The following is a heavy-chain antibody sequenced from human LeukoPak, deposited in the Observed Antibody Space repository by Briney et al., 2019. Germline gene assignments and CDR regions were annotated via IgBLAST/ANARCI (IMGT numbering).Heavy chain of an antibody. Sequence: GGSLRLSCAASGFAVSSNYMSWVRQAPGKGLEWVSVIYSGGSTYYADSVKGRFTISRDNSKNTLYLQMNSLRAENTAVYYCSTTYYYDSSEGYWGQGTLVTVSS. J-gene: IGHJ4*02. CDR2: IYSGGST. D-gene: IGHD3-22*01. CDR3: STTYYYDSSEGY. CDR1: GFAVSSNY. V-gene: IGHV3-53*01.